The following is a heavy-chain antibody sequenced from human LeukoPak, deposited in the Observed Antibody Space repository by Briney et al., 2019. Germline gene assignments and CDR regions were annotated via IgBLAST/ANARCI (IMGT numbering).Heavy chain of an antibody. CDR1: GGTLSSYA. J-gene: IGHJ4*02. D-gene: IGHD5-12*01. Sequence: GSSAKVSCKASGGTLSSYAISWVRQAPGQGLEWMGGIIPIFGTANYAQKFQGRVTITADKSTSTAYMELSSLRSEDAAVYYCARGSGYSGYDLGPFDYWGQGTLVTVSS. V-gene: IGHV1-69*06. CDR3: ARGSGYSGYDLGPFDY. CDR2: IIPIFGTA.